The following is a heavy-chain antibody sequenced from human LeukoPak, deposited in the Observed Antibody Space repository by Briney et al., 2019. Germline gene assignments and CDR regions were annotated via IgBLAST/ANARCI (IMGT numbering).Heavy chain of an antibody. D-gene: IGHD2-15*01. CDR2: ISPNGVRT. J-gene: IGHJ4*02. CDR1: GYSFTSYY. CDR3: AREGSASSLGGYGF. V-gene: IGHV1-46*01. Sequence: ASVRISCKASGYSFTSYYLHWVRQAPGQGLQSLGVISPNGVRTTYSQDFQGRVAMTIDTSTSTLCLELSSLRSEDTAVYYCAREGSASSLGGYGFGGQGTLLTVSS.